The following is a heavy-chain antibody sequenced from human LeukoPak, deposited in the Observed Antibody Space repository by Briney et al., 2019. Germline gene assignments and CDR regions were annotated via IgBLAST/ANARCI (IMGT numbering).Heavy chain of an antibody. J-gene: IGHJ5*02. CDR1: GYTFTSSY. Sequence: GASVKVSCKASGYTFTSSYMHWVRQAPGQGLEWMGIINPSGGSTSYAQKFQGRVTMTRDMSTSTVYMELSSLRSEDTAVYYCARGIVVVPAAMESWFDPWGQGTLVTVPS. CDR3: ARGIVVVPAAMESWFDP. D-gene: IGHD2-2*01. CDR2: INPSGGST. V-gene: IGHV1-46*01.